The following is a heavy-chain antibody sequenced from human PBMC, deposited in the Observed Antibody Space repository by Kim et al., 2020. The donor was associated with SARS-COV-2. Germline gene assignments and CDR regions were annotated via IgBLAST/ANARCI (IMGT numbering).Heavy chain of an antibody. V-gene: IGHV3-23*01. CDR1: GFTFSSYA. J-gene: IGHJ4*02. CDR2: ISGSGGST. D-gene: IGHD6-13*01. CDR3: AKDQSIAAAGTSEMDY. Sequence: GGSLRLSCAASGFTFSSYAMSWVRQAPGKGLEWVSAISGSGGSTYYADSVKGRFTISRDNSKNTLYLQMNSLRAEDTAVYYCAKDQSIAAAGTSEMDYWGQGTLVTVSS.